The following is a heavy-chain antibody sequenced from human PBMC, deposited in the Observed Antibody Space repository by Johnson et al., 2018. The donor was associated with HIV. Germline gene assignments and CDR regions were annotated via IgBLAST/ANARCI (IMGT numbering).Heavy chain of an antibody. CDR1: GFTVSSNY. D-gene: IGHD3-22*01. Sequence: VQLVESGGGLVQPGGSLRLSCAASGFTVSSNYMSWVRQAPGKGLEWVSVIYSGGNTYYADSVKGRFTISRDNSKNTLYLQMNSLRAEDTAVYYCARDQDSSGHACDIWGQGTVVTVSS. CDR2: IYSGGNT. V-gene: IGHV3-66*01. J-gene: IGHJ3*02. CDR3: ARDQDSSGHACDI.